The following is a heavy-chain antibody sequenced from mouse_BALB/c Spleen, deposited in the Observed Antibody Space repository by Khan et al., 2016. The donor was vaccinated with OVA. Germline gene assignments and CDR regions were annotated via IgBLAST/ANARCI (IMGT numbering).Heavy chain of an antibody. CDR1: GYTFPEYT. CDR2: INPKNGGT. D-gene: IGHD3-3*01. CDR3: TRDAGRY. Sequence: VQLKQSGPELVKPGASVKISCKTSGYTFPEYTVHWVKQSLGKSLDWIGVINPKNGGTAYNQKFKGKATLTVDKSPSTAYMEFRSLTSEDSAVYSCTRDAGRYWGQGTSVTVAS. V-gene: IGHV1-18*01. J-gene: IGHJ4*01.